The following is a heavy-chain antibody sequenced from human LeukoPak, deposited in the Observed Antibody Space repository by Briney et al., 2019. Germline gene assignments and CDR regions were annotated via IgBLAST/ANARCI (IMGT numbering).Heavy chain of an antibody. J-gene: IGHJ1*01. CDR1: GFTFSRYG. CDR3: AGQGAMTTWVDYFLD. V-gene: IGHV3-30*03. D-gene: IGHD1-26*01. Sequence: GGSLTLFCAASGFTFSRYGVHWVRPAPGKGLEWVAIMSYDATNKYYADSVKGRFTISRDNSKNTLYLHMNSLRAEDTAMYYCAGQGAMTTWVDYFLDWGQGTLVTVSS. CDR2: MSYDATNK.